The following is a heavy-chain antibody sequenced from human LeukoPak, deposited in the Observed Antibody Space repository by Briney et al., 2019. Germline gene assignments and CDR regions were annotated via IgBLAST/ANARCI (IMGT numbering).Heavy chain of an antibody. CDR1: GGSISGYY. CDR3: AKSPSGRGGYDWFDP. J-gene: IGHJ5*02. CDR2: VYTSGST. V-gene: IGHV4-4*07. Sequence: SETLSLTCTVSGGSISGYYWSWIRQPAGKGLEWIGRVYTSGSTNYNPSLKSRVTMSIDTSKNQFSLNLSSVTAADTAVYYCAKSPSGRGGYDWFDPWGQGTLVTVSS. D-gene: IGHD3-16*01.